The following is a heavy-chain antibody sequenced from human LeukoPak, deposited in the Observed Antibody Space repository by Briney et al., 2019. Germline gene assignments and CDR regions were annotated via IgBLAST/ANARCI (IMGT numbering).Heavy chain of an antibody. CDR1: GGSISSSDYY. V-gene: IGHV4-39*07. D-gene: IGHD3-16*01. CDR3: ARGLGY. CDR2: SYYSGST. Sequence: SETLSLICTVSGGSISSSDYYWGWIRQPPGKGLEWIGSSYYSGSTYYNPSLKSRVTISVDTSKDQFSLKLSSVTAADTAVYYCARGLGYWGQGTLVTVSS. J-gene: IGHJ4*02.